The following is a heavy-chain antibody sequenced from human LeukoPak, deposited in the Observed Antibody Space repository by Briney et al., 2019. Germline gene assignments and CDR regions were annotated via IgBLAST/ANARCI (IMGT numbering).Heavy chain of an antibody. J-gene: IGHJ4*02. V-gene: IGHV3-21*01. D-gene: IGHD3-9*01. CDR2: ISSSSSYI. Sequence: GGSLRLSCAASGFTFSSYSMNWVRQPPGKGLEWVSSISSSSSYIYYADSVKGRFTISRDNAKNSLYLQMNSLRAEDTAVYYCARGGPYYDILTGYSDYWGQGTLVTVSS. CDR1: GFTFSSYS. CDR3: ARGGPYYDILTGYSDY.